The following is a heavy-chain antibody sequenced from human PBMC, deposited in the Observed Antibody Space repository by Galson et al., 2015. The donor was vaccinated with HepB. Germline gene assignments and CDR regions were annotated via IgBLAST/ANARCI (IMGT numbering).Heavy chain of an antibody. CDR2: IVVGSDNR. J-gene: IGHJ4*02. D-gene: IGHD5-12*01. Sequence: SVKVSCKASGFTFTNSAMQWVRQARGQRPEWIGWIVVGSDNRNYAQNFQERVTITRDMSTNTAYMELSSLRSEDTAVYYCASDSFMGGYSGYDLGYWGQGTLVTVSS. CDR1: GFTFTNSA. CDR3: ASDSFMGGYSGYDLGY. V-gene: IGHV1-58*02.